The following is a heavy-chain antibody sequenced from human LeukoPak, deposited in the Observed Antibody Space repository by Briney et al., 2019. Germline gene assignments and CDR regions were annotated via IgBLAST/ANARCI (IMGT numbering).Heavy chain of an antibody. CDR2: INHSGST. J-gene: IGHJ3*02. V-gene: IGHV4-34*01. Sequence: PLETLSLTCAVYGGSFSGYYWSWIRQPPGKGLEWIGEINHSGSTNYNPSLKSRVTISVDTSKNQFSLKLNSVTAADTAVYYCARATATARDAFDIWGQGTWSPSPQ. CDR1: GGSFSGYY. CDR3: ARATATARDAFDI. D-gene: IGHD6-13*01.